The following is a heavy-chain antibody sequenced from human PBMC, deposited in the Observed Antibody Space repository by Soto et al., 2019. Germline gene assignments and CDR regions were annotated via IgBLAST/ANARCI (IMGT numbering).Heavy chain of an antibody. J-gene: IGHJ6*02. V-gene: IGHV3-30-3*01. CDR1: GFTFSSCA. D-gene: IGHD2-2*01. CDR2: ISYDGSNK. CDR3: ADPVPAGTDDDYYDIDV. Sequence: GGSVRLSCAASGFTFSSCAMHWFRQAPGKGLEWVAVISYDGSNKYYADSVKGRFTVSRDNSKNTLYLQVNSLRAEDTAVYYCADPVPAGTDDDYYDIDVRCQGTTVPVSS.